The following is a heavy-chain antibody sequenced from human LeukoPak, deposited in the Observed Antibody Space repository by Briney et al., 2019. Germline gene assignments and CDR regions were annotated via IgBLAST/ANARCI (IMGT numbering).Heavy chain of an antibody. D-gene: IGHD3-3*01. CDR3: ASMSGYYPSYYFDY. J-gene: IGHJ4*02. CDR2: ISAYNGNI. Sequence: ASVKVSCKASGYTFISYGITWVRQDPGQGLEWLGWISAYNGNIDYAQKLQGRVTLTTDTSTSTAYMEVRSLRSDDTAVYCCASMSGYYPSYYFDYWGQGTLVTVSS. V-gene: IGHV1-18*01. CDR1: GYTFISYG.